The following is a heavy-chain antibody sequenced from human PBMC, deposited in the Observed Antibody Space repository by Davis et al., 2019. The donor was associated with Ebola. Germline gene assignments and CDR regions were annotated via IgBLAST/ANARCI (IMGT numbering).Heavy chain of an antibody. CDR1: GFTFSSYA. V-gene: IGHV3-23*01. D-gene: IGHD3-3*01. CDR3: ARGNGWLTIWDY. Sequence: GGSLRLSCAASGFTFSSYAMSWVRQAPGKGLEWVSAISGSGDTTYYADSVKGRFTISRDNAKNSLYLQMNSLRDEDTAVYYCARGNGWLTIWDYWGQGTLVTVSS. CDR2: ISGSGDTT. J-gene: IGHJ4*02.